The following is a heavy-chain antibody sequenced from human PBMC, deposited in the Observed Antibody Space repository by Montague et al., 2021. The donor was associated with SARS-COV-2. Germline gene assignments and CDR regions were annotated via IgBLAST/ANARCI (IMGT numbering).Heavy chain of an antibody. V-gene: IGHV4-38-2*02. D-gene: IGHD3-16*01. J-gene: IGHJ6*02. CDR1: GYSLSSGYY. Sequence: SETLSLTCTVSGYSLSSGYYWGWIRQPPGKGLELIGSIYHSGSTYYNPSLKSRVTISVDTSKNQFSLKLSSVSAADTAVYYSWGGVEAAYYYYGMDVWGHGTTVTVSS. CDR2: IYHSGST. CDR3: WGGVEAAYYYYGMDV.